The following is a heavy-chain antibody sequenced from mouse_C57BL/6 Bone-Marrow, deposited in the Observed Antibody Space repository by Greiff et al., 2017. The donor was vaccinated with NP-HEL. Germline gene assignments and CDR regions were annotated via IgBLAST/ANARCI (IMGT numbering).Heavy chain of an antibody. CDR2: IDPDTGGT. D-gene: IGHD4-1*01. J-gene: IGHJ1*03. V-gene: IGHV1-15*01. CDR3: TREGEVWAWYFDV. CDR1: GYTFTDYE. Sequence: QVQLQQSGAELVRPGASVTLSCKASGYTFTDYEMHWVKQTPVHGLEWIGAIDPDTGGTAYNQKFKGKAILTADKSSSTAYMELRSLTSEDSAVYYCTREGEVWAWYFDVWGTGTTVTVSS.